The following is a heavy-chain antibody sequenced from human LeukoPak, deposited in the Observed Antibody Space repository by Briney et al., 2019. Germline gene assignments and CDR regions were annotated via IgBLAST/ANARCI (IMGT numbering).Heavy chain of an antibody. CDR3: TTDALDYNDSSGFYYYFDY. J-gene: IGHJ4*02. D-gene: IGHD3-22*01. Sequence: GGSLRLSCAASGFTFTNAWMSWVRQAPGKGLEWVGRIKTKTDGETTDYAAPVKGRFTLSRDDSKATVYLHMNSLKTEDTAVYYCTTDALDYNDSSGFYYYFDYWGQGTLVTVSS. V-gene: IGHV3-15*01. CDR2: IKTKTDGETT. CDR1: GFTFTNAW.